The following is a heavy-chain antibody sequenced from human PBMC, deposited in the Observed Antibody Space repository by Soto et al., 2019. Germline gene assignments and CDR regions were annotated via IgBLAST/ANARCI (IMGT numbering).Heavy chain of an antibody. CDR3: ATTRVGPCSSSICFSGIFDGMDV. CDR2: ISYDGTIT. V-gene: IGHV3-30-3*01. Sequence: QVQLVESGGGVVQPGRSLRLSCAASGFTISNYGMHWVRQAPGKGLEWVAVISYDGTITYYADSVKGRFTISRDNSKNTLYLQMNSLRTEDTAVYYCATTRVGPCSSSICFSGIFDGMDVWGQGTTATVSS. CDR1: GFTISNYG. D-gene: IGHD2-2*01. J-gene: IGHJ6*02.